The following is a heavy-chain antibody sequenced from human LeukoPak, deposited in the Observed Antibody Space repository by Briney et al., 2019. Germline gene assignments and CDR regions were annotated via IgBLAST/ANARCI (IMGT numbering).Heavy chain of an antibody. J-gene: IGHJ3*02. D-gene: IGHD6-19*01. CDR2: IYPGDSDT. V-gene: IGHV5-51*01. CDR3: ARPVSSGWTDAFDI. CDR1: GYTFTTYW. Sequence: ASVKVSCKGSGYTFTTYWIGWVRQMPGKGLEWMGIIYPGDSDTRYSPSFQGQVTISPDKSISTAYLQWSSLKASDTAMYYCARPVSSGWTDAFDIWGQGTMVTVSS.